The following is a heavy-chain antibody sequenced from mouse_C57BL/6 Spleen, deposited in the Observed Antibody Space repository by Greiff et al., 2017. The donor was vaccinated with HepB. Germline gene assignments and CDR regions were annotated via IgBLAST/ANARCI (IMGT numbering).Heavy chain of an antibody. CDR1: GYSFTDYN. Sequence: EVKLMESGPELVKPGASVKISCKASGYSFTDYNMNWVKQSNGKSLEWIGVINPNYGTTSYNQKFKGKATLTVDQSSSTAYMQLNSLTSEDSAVYYCARNDGYYGGWYFDVWGTGTTVTVSS. J-gene: IGHJ1*03. CDR3: ARNDGYYGGWYFDV. V-gene: IGHV1-39*01. D-gene: IGHD2-3*01. CDR2: INPNYGTT.